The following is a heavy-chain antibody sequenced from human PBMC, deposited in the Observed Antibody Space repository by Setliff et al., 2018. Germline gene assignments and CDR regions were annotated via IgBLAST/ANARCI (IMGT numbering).Heavy chain of an antibody. V-gene: IGHV3-43D*03. CDR1: GFSLDDYA. CDR3: AKARDAHNWNSYYFDN. D-gene: IGHD1-20*01. CDR2: ISWDGGTT. Sequence: PGESLKISCAASGFSLDDYAIHWIRQFPGKGLEWVPLISWDGGTTLYADSVKGRFSVSKDSNKNSLFLQMNSLRPDDGALYFCAKARDAHNWNSYYFDNWGQGTLVTVSS. J-gene: IGHJ4*02.